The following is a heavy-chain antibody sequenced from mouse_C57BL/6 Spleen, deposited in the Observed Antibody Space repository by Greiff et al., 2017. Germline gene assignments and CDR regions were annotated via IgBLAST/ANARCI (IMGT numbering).Heavy chain of an antibody. CDR3: TRDTGGSSYGDYFDY. J-gene: IGHJ2*01. CDR2: ISSGGDYI. CDR1: GFTFSSYA. V-gene: IGHV5-9-1*02. Sequence: EVKLVESGEGLVKPGGSLKLSCAASGFTFSSYAMSWVRQTPEKRLEWVAYISSGGDYIYYADTVKGRFTISRDNARNTLYLQMSSLKSEDTAMYYCTRDTGGSSYGDYFDYWGQGTTLTVSS. D-gene: IGHD1-1*01.